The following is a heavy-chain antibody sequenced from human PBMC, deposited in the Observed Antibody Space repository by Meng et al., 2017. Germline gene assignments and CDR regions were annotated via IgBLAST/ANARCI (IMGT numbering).Heavy chain of an antibody. CDR1: GWSFSGYY. CDR3: ATASPYDRGGYFDY. D-gene: IGHD3-22*01. CDR2: LNYSGST. V-gene: IGHV4-34*01. J-gene: IGHJ4*02. Sequence: LRQVGAGLFKPSETLATAGAVSGWSFSGYYCRWIRQPSGKGQEWSGELNYSGSTNYNPSRTCRAPLSVDTSKYQFSRKLSSVTAADTAVDYCATASPYDRGGYFDYWGQGTLVTVSS.